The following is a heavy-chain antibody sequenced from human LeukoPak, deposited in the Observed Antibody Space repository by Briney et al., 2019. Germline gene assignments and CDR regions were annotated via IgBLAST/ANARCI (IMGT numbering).Heavy chain of an antibody. J-gene: IGHJ4*02. CDR3: ARSYHNNYGSGVPYYFDY. V-gene: IGHV3-30-3*01. D-gene: IGHD3-10*01. CDR2: ISYDGSNK. CDR1: GFTFSSYA. Sequence: GGSLRLSCAASGFTFSSYAMHWVRQAPGKGLEWVAVISYDGSNKYYADSVKGRFTISRDNSKNTLYLQMNSLRAEDTAVYYCARSYHNNYGSGVPYYFDYWGQGTLVTVSS.